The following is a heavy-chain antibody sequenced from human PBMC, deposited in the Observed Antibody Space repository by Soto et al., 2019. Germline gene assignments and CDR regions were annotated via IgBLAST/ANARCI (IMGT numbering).Heavy chain of an antibody. Sequence: PSETLSLTCDVSGDSISSINWWIWVRPPPGKGLQWIGEVYHTGTTNSNPSLKSRVTISVDKSQNHFSLNLTSVTAADTAVYYCARSSGLFAISLLDTWGHGAMVTVSS. CDR1: GDSISSINW. CDR3: ARSSGLFAISLLDT. J-gene: IGHJ5*01. CDR2: VYHTGTT. D-gene: IGHD2-2*02. V-gene: IGHV4-4*02.